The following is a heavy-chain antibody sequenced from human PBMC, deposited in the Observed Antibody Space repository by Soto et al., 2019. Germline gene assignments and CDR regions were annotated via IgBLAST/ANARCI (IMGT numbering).Heavy chain of an antibody. CDR3: STATISPVSATLYHYGMDV. Sequence: QVQLVQSGAEVKKPGSSVKVSCQASGGTFNNFAFTWVRQAPGQGLEWLGGIMPVFHTTNIAQTFQDSITDTADDFTTTVYMEMTSLSYDDTAVYYCSTATISPVSATLYHYGMDVWGQGTTVTVSS. V-gene: IGHV1-69*01. CDR2: IMPVFHTT. CDR1: GGTFNNFA. D-gene: IGHD6-25*01. J-gene: IGHJ6*02.